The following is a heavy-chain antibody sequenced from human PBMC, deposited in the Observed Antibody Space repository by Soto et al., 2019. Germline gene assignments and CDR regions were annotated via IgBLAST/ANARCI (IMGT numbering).Heavy chain of an antibody. D-gene: IGHD3-3*01. J-gene: IGHJ4*02. CDR2: IYYAGNT. V-gene: IGHV4-39*01. CDR1: GGSIGGSAYY. Sequence: SETLSLTCTVSGGSIGGSAYYWGWIRQPPGKGLEWIGSIYYAGNTYYNPSLKSRVTISVDTSKNQFSLKLSSVTAADTAVYFCARLDATMGYYDFWSGFAVAYWGQGTLVTSPQ. CDR3: ARLDATMGYYDFWSGFAVAY.